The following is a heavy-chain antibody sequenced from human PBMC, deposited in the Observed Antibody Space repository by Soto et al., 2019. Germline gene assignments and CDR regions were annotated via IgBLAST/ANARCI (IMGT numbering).Heavy chain of an antibody. CDR2: INGDGIST. J-gene: IGHJ4*02. D-gene: IGHD2-15*01. Sequence: EVQLVESGGDLVQPGGSLRLSCAASGFTFSSYWMHWVRQDPEKGLVWVSRINGDGISTSYADSVKGRFTISRDNAKDTLYLHMNSQGADDTAVYYCARISQGPYCRGGNCYSDYWGQGTLVTVSS. CDR1: GFTFSSYW. CDR3: ARISQGPYCRGGNCYSDY. V-gene: IGHV3-74*01.